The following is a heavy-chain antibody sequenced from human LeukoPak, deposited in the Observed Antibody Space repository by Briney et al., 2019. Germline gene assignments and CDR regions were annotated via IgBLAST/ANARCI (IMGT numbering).Heavy chain of an antibody. CDR3: ARYCSGGSCYRGMDV. J-gene: IGHJ6*02. D-gene: IGHD2-15*01. CDR2: IYSGGST. V-gene: IGHV3-53*01. Sequence: PGGSLRLSCAASGFTDSGNYMSWVRQAPGKGLEWVSVIYSGGSTYYADSVKGRFTISRDNSKNTLYLQMNSLRAEDTAVYYCARYCSGGSCYRGMDVWGQGTTVTVSS. CDR1: GFTDSGNY.